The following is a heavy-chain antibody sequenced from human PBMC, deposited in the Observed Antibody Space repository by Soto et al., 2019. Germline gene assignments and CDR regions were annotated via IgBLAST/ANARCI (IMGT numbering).Heavy chain of an antibody. CDR2: IRGGGDYT. Sequence: GGSLRLSCAASGFTFSNYAMTWVRQAPGKGLEWVSTIRGGGDYTYYADSVKGRFTISRDNTKNTLYLQMNSLRAEDTAVYFCAKLVDKSLDDYWGQGALVTVSS. CDR3: AKLVDKSLDDY. J-gene: IGHJ4*02. CDR1: GFTFSNYA. V-gene: IGHV3-23*01. D-gene: IGHD3-16*01.